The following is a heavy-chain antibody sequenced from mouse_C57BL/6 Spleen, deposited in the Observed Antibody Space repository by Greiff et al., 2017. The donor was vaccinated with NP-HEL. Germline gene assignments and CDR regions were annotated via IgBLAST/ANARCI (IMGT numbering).Heavy chain of an antibody. J-gene: IGHJ3*01. CDR3: ARDDWDGGFAY. CDR2: ISYDGSN. V-gene: IGHV3-6*01. CDR1: GYSITSGYY. Sequence: EVKLVESGPGLVKPSQSLSLTCSVTGYSITSGYYWNWIRQFPGNKLEWMGYISYDGSNNYNPSLKNRISITRDTSKNQFFLKLNSVTTEDTATYYCARDDWDGGFAYWGQGTLVTVSA. D-gene: IGHD4-1*01.